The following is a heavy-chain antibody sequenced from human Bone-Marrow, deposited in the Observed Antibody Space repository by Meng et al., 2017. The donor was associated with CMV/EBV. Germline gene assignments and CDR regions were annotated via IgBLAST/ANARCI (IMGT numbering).Heavy chain of an antibody. D-gene: IGHD2-21*01. V-gene: IGHV1-8*01. CDR1: GYRFTTYD. CDR2: MNPNSGNT. J-gene: IGHJ6*02. Sequence: ASVKVSCKASGYRFTTYDINWVRQATGQGLEWMGWMNPNSGNTGYAQKFQGRVTLTRVTSISTAYMELSSLTSDDTAVYYCARTRIEVEPDGTKIKYFNYGMDVWGQGTTVTVSS. CDR3: ARTRIEVEPDGTKIKYFNYGMDV.